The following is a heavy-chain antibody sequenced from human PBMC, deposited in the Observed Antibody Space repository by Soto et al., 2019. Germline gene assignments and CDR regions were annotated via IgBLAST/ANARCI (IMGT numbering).Heavy chain of an antibody. CDR1: GGSISSYY. Sequence: SETLSLTCTVSGGSISSYYWSWIRQPPGKGLEWIGYIYYIGSTNYNPSLKSRVTISVDTSKNQFSLKLSSVTAADTAVYYCARDFAVGTGFDYWGQGTLVTVSS. V-gene: IGHV4-59*01. J-gene: IGHJ4*02. CDR2: IYYIGST. D-gene: IGHD2-21*02. CDR3: ARDFAVGTGFDY.